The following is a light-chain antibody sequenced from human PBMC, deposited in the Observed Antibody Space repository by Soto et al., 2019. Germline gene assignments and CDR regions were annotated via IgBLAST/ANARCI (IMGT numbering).Light chain of an antibody. Sequence: QSALTQPASVSGSPGQSITLSCTGTSSDIGDYDYVSWYQRHPGKAPKLIIYDVNNRPSGVSDRFSGSKSGNTASLTISGLQAEDEADYYCTSYSGGSTHVIFGGGTKLTVL. V-gene: IGLV2-14*03. CDR1: SSDIGDYDY. CDR3: TSYSGGSTHVI. CDR2: DVN. J-gene: IGLJ2*01.